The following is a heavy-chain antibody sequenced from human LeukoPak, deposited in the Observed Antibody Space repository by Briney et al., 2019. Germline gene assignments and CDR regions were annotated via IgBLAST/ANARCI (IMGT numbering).Heavy chain of an antibody. J-gene: IGHJ5*02. CDR1: GFTFSRYT. CDR3: AKSSGWFDP. Sequence: PGGSLRLSCAASGFTFSRYTMNWVRQAPGKGLEWVSGISSSGGSIYYADSVKGRFTISRDNSKNTLYLQMNSLRAEDTAVYYCAKSSGWFDPWGQGTLVTVSS. V-gene: IGHV3-23*01. CDR2: ISSSGGSI.